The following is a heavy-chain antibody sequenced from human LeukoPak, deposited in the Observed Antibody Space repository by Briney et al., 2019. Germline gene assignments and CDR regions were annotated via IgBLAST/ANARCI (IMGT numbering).Heavy chain of an antibody. V-gene: IGHV5-51*01. CDR1: GYSVTNYW. D-gene: IGHD6-13*01. Sequence: GESLKISCKASGYSVTNYWIAWVRQMPGEGLEWMGMVYPDDSDIRYSPSFEGQVTISADKSLSTAYLQWSSLKASDTAMYYCARQIAAAGNGDYWGQGTLVTVSS. CDR3: ARQIAAAGNGDY. J-gene: IGHJ4*02. CDR2: VYPDDSDI.